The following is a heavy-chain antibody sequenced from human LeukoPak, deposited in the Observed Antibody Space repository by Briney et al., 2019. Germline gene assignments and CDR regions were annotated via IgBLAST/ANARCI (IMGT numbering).Heavy chain of an antibody. D-gene: IGHD3-22*01. CDR3: ARLAYDSSGYYSEFDY. Sequence: GESLKISCKGSGYSFTSYWIGWVRQMPGKGLEWMGIIYPGGSDTRYSPYFQGQVTISADKSISTAYLQWSSLKASDTAMYYCARLAYDSSGYYSEFDYWGQGTLVTVSS. CDR2: IYPGGSDT. CDR1: GYSFTSYW. J-gene: IGHJ4*02. V-gene: IGHV5-51*01.